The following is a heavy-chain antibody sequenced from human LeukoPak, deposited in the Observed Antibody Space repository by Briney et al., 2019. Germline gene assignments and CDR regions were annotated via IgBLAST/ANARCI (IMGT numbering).Heavy chain of an antibody. CDR2: ISYTGST. Sequence: SETLSLTCTVSDTSISSYYWSWIRQPPGKGLEWIGYISYTGSTNYNPSLKSRVTISLDTSKTQFSLQLSSVTAADTAVYYCARVGRGDHTWGSYSFDYRGQGTLVTVSS. V-gene: IGHV4-59*01. CDR3: ARVGRGDHTWGSYSFDY. J-gene: IGHJ4*02. D-gene: IGHD3-16*01. CDR1: DTSISSYY.